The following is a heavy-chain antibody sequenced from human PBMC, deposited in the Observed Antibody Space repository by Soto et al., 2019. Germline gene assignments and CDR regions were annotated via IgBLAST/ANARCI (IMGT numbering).Heavy chain of an antibody. V-gene: IGHV3-48*01. CDR2: ISSSSSTI. CDR1: GFTFSSYS. CDR3: ARDYDYIWGSYRRNNDY. D-gene: IGHD3-16*01. Sequence: GGSLRLSCAASGFTFSSYSMNWVRQAPGKGLEWVSYISSSSSTIYYADSVKGRFTISRDNAKNSLYLQMNSLRAEDTAVYYCARDYDYIWGSYRRNNDYWGQGTLVTVSS. J-gene: IGHJ4*02.